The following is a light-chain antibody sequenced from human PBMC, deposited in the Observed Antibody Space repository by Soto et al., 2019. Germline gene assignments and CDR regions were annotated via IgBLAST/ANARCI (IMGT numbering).Light chain of an antibody. Sequence: QSALTQPASVSGSPGQSITISCTGTSTDIGGYNYVSWYQQHPGKAPKFMIYEVSNRPSGVSHRFSGSKSGNTASLTISGLQAEDEADYYCSSYTSSGTHVVFGGGTKLTVL. V-gene: IGLV2-14*01. CDR3: SSYTSSGTHVV. J-gene: IGLJ2*01. CDR2: EVS. CDR1: STDIGGYNY.